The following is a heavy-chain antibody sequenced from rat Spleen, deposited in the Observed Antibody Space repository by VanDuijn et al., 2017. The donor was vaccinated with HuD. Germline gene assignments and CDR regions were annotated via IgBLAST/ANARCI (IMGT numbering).Heavy chain of an antibody. CDR1: GFSLTSYH. V-gene: IGHV2-32*01. Sequence: QVQLKESGPGLVQPSQTLSLTCTVSGFSLTSYHVHWVRQPPGKGPEWMGRMWYDGDTAFNSALKSRLSISRDTSKNHVFLKMNSLQSEDTATYHCARAPGNGYVMDAWGQGASVTVSS. CDR3: ARAPGNGYVMDA. J-gene: IGHJ4*01. CDR2: MWYDGDT. D-gene: IGHD5-1*01.